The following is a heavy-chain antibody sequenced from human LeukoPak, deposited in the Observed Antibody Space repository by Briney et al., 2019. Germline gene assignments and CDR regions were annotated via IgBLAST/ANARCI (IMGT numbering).Heavy chain of an antibody. CDR1: GGSFSGYY. J-gene: IGHJ6*04. D-gene: IGHD3-10*01. CDR2: INHSGST. CDR3: ARGLWFGELSS. Sequence: KPSETLSLTCAVYGGSFSGYYWSWIRQPPGKGLEWIGEINHSGSTNYNPSLKSLVTISVDTSKNQFSLKLSSVTAADTAVYYCARGLWFGELSSWGKGTTVTVSS. V-gene: IGHV4-34*01.